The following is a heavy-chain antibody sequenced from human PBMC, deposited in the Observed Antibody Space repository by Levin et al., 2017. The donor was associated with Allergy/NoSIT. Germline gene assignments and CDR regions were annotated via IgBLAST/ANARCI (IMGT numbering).Heavy chain of an antibody. Sequence: GGSLRLSCKASGYTFTSYGISWVRQAPGQGLEWMGWISAYNGNTNYAQKLQGRVTMTTDTSTSTAYMELRSLRSDDTAVYYCAGGTVTTPWDWFDPWGQGTLVTVSS. D-gene: IGHD4-17*01. CDR2: ISAYNGNT. V-gene: IGHV1-18*01. J-gene: IGHJ5*02. CDR3: AGGTVTTPWDWFDP. CDR1: GYTFTSYG.